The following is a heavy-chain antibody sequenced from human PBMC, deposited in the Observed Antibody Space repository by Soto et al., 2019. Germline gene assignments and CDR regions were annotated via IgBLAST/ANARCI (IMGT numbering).Heavy chain of an antibody. D-gene: IGHD4-17*01. Sequence: QVQLQESGPGLVKPSETLSLTCTVSGGSVSSGSYYWSWIRQPPGKGLEWIGYIYYSENTNYNPSLKIRVTISVDTSKIQFSLKLSSVTAADTSVYYCARGGVTTLPEDAFDIWGQGTMVTVSS. CDR3: ARGGVTTLPEDAFDI. J-gene: IGHJ3*02. V-gene: IGHV4-61*01. CDR2: IYYSENT. CDR1: GGSVSSGSYY.